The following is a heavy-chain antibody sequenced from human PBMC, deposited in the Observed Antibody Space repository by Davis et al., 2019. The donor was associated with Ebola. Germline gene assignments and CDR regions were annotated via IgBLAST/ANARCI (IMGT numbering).Heavy chain of an antibody. J-gene: IGHJ4*02. CDR1: GYSFNKNA. CDR2: INTNTGNP. Sequence: AASVKVSCKASGYSFNKNAMSWARQAPGQGLEWMGWINTNTGNPTYAQGFTGRFVFSLDTSVSTAYLQISSLKAEDTAVYYCARARIAAAGDFDYWGQGTLVTVSS. V-gene: IGHV7-4-1*02. D-gene: IGHD6-13*01. CDR3: ARARIAAAGDFDY.